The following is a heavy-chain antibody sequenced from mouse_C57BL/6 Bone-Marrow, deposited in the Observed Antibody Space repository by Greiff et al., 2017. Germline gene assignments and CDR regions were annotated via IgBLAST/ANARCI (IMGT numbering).Heavy chain of an antibody. J-gene: IGHJ2*01. D-gene: IGHD2-3*01. CDR2: INHNYGTT. CDR3: ATGLLYFDY. CDR1: GYSFTDYN. Sequence: VQLQQSGPELVKPGASVKISCTASGYSFTDYNLNWVNQSNGKSLEWIGVINHNYGTTSYNQKFKGKATLTVDQSSSTDYMQLNSLTSEDSAVYYCATGLLYFDYWGQGTTLTVSS. V-gene: IGHV1-39*01.